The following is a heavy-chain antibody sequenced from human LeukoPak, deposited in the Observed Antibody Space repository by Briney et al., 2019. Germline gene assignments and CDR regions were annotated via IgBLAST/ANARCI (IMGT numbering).Heavy chain of an antibody. CDR3: ATLRGAGWYYFDY. V-gene: IGHV1-24*01. CDR2: FDPEDGET. CDR1: GYTLTELS. J-gene: IGHJ4*02. Sequence: ASVRVSCKVSGYTLTELSMHWVRQAPGKGREWMGGFDPEDGETIYAQKFQGRVTMTEDTSTDTAYMELSGLRSEDTAVYYCATLRGAGWYYFDYWGQGTLVTVSS. D-gene: IGHD6-19*01.